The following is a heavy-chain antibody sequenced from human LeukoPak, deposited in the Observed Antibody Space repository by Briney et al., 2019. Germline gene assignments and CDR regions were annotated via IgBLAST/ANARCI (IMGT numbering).Heavy chain of an antibody. CDR2: ISSSSSYI. Sequence: RGSLTLPCAASGFTFSSYSMNWVRQAPGKGLEWVSSISSSSSYIYYADSVKGRFTISRDNAKNSLYLQMNSLRAEDTAVYYCARVAHSRGYYPYWGQGTLVTVSS. V-gene: IGHV3-21*01. CDR3: ARVAHSRGYYPY. J-gene: IGHJ4*02. CDR1: GFTFSSYS. D-gene: IGHD3-22*01.